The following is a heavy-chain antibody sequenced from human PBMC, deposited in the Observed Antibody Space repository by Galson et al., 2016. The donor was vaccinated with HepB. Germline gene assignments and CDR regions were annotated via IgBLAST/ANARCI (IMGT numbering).Heavy chain of an antibody. D-gene: IGHD6-19*01. CDR3: ANSSSGWLGDPNDSFDI. Sequence: SLRLSCAASRFIFSSFAMNWVRQAPGKGLEWVSTISGSGGSAYYADSVKGRFTISRDNSKNTLYLQMSSLRAEDTAIYYCANSSSGWLGDPNDSFDIWGQGTMVTVSS. CDR1: RFIFSSFA. CDR2: ISGSGGSA. V-gene: IGHV3-23*01. J-gene: IGHJ3*02.